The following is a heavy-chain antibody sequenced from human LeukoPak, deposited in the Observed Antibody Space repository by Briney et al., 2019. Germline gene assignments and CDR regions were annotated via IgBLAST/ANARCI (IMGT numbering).Heavy chain of an antibody. D-gene: IGHD3-22*01. CDR2: LSYDGSND. CDR3: ARTYHYDRSGYYDNWFDP. J-gene: IGHJ5*02. CDR1: VFTFSTYT. V-gene: IGHV3-30-3*01. Sequence: GWSLRLSCAASVFTFSTYTMHWVRQAPGKGLEWIALLSYDGSNDYYADSVKGRFTISRDNSKNTLYLQMDSLRADDTAVYYCARTYHYDRSGYYDNWFDPWGLGTLVTVAS.